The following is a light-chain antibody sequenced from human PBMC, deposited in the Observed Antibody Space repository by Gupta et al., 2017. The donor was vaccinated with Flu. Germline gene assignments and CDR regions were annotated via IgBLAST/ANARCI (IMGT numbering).Light chain of an antibody. CDR2: GAS. V-gene: IGKV3-20*01. J-gene: IGKJ1*01. Sequence: VLKPSPGTLSLSPGERDTLSCRASQSVSSSYLAWYQQKPGQAPRLLIYGASSRATGIPDRFSGSGSGTDFTLTISRLEPEDVAAYYCQQYGSSPRTFGQGTKVEIK. CDR3: QQYGSSPRT. CDR1: QSVSSSY.